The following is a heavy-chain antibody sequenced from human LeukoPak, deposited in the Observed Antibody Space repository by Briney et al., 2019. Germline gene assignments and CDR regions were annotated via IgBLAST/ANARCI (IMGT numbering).Heavy chain of an antibody. Sequence: GGSLRLSCAASGFTFSSYSMNWVRQAPGKGLEWVSSISSSSSYIYYADSVKGRFTISRDNSKNTLYLRMNSLRAEDTAVYYCAKGELSSDAFYFDYWGQGALVTVSS. J-gene: IGHJ4*02. D-gene: IGHD1-7*01. V-gene: IGHV3-21*04. CDR1: GFTFSSYS. CDR2: ISSSSSYI. CDR3: AKGELSSDAFYFDY.